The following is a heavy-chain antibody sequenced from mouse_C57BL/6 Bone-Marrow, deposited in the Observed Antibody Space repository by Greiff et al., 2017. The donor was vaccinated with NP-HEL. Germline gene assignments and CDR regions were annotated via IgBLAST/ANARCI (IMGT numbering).Heavy chain of an antibody. CDR3: TRGEITTVVARYFDV. CDR1: GFTFSSYA. V-gene: IGHV5-9-1*02. CDR2: ISSGGDYI. D-gene: IGHD1-1*01. J-gene: IGHJ1*03. Sequence: EVKLVESGEGLVKPGGSLKLSCAASGFTFSSYAMSWVRQTPEKRLEWVAYISSGGDYIYYADTVKGRFTISRDNARNTLYLQMSSLKSEDTAMYYCTRGEITTVVARYFDVWGTGTTVTVSS.